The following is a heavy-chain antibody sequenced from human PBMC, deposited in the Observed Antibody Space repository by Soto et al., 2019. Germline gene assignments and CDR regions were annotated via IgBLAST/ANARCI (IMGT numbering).Heavy chain of an antibody. V-gene: IGHV1-8*01. Sequence: ASVKVSCKASGYTFTSYDINWVRQATGQGLEWMGWMNPNSSNTGYAQKFQGRVTMTRNTSISTAYMELSSLRSEDTAVYYCARGRRIITYYYGSGSSNYWGQGTLVTVSS. CDR2: MNPNSSNT. J-gene: IGHJ4*02. CDR1: GYTFTSYD. D-gene: IGHD3-10*01. CDR3: ARGRRIITYYYGSGSSNY.